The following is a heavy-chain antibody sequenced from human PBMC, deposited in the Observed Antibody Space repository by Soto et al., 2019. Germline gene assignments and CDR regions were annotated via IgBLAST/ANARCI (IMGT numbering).Heavy chain of an antibody. CDR3: AKGCSGGSCRKPIDC. V-gene: IGHV3-23*01. D-gene: IGHD2-15*01. J-gene: IGHJ4*02. Sequence: GGSLRLSCAASGFTFSSYAMNWVRQAPGKGLEWVSALSGSGVATYYAGSVKGRFTISRDNSKNTLYLQMNGLRGEDTAVYYCAKGCSGGSCRKPIDCWGQGTLVTVSS. CDR2: LSGSGVAT. CDR1: GFTFSSYA.